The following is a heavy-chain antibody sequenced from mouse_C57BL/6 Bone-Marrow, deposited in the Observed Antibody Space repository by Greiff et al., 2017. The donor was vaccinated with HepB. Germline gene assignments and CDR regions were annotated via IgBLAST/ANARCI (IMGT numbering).Heavy chain of an antibody. D-gene: IGHD3-2*02. Sequence: DVMLVESGGGLVQPKGSLKLSCAASGFSFNTYAMNWVRQAPGKGLEWVARIRSKSNNYATYYADSVKDRFTISRDDSESMLYLQMNNLKTEDTAMYYCVRQDSGYRFAYWGQGTLVTVSS. CDR3: VRQDSGYRFAY. CDR1: GFSFNTYA. V-gene: IGHV10-1*01. J-gene: IGHJ3*01. CDR2: IRSKSNNYAT.